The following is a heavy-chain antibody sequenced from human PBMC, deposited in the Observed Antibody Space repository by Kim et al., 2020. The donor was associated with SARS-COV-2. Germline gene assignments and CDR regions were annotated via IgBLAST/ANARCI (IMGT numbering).Heavy chain of an antibody. V-gene: IGHV3-21*01. J-gene: IGHJ6*02. CDR3: ARDRTVVPAAMEGSYYYGMDV. CDR1: GFTFSSYS. CDR2: ISSSSSYI. Sequence: GGSLRLSCAASGFTFSSYSMNWVRQAPGKGLEWVSSISSSSSYIYYADSVKGRFTISRDNAKNSLYLQMNSLRAEDTAVYYCARDRTVVPAAMEGSYYYGMDVWGQGTTVTVSS. D-gene: IGHD2-2*01.